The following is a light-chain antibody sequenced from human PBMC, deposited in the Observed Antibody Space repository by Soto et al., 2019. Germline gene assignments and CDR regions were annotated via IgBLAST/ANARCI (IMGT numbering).Light chain of an antibody. CDR2: EGS. V-gene: IGLV2-23*01. Sequence: QSALTQPASVSGSPGQSITISCTGTSSDVGSYNLVSWYQQHPGKAPKFMIYEGSERPSGVSNRFSGSKSGNTASLTISGLQAEDEADYYCCSYASSNTLIFGGGTKLTVL. J-gene: IGLJ2*01. CDR1: SSDVGSYNL. CDR3: CSYASSNTLI.